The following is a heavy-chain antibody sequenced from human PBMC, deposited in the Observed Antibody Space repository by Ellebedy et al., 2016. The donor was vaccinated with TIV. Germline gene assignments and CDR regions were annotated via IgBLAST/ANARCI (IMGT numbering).Heavy chain of an antibody. CDR3: ASIARNLGDCTRTSCNYMDV. J-gene: IGHJ6*02. CDR2: ISADNGYT. CDR1: GYTFTNYG. V-gene: IGHV1-18*04. Sequence: AASVKVSCKASGYTFTNYGISWVRQAPGQGLEWMGWISADNGYTNIAQRFQGRVTVTTETSTSTASMELRSLRSDDTAVYYCASIARNLGDCTRTSCNYMDVWGQGTTVTVSS. D-gene: IGHD2-2*01.